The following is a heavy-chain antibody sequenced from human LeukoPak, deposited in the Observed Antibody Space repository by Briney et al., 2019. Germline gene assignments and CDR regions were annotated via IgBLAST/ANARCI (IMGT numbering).Heavy chain of an antibody. CDR3: AKCVDGDRVYYYYYYYIDV. CDR2: IVVGSGNT. J-gene: IGHJ6*03. D-gene: IGHD4-17*01. V-gene: IGHV1-58*02. CDR1: GFTFTSSA. Sequence: GASVKVSCKASGFTFTSSAMQWVRQARGQRLEWIGWIVVGSGNTNYAQKFQERVTITRDMSTSTAYMELSSLRSEDTAVYYCAKCVDGDRVYYYYYYYIDVWGRGTTVTVSS.